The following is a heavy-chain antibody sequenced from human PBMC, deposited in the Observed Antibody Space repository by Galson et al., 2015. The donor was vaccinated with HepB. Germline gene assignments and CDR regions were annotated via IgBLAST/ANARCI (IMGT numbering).Heavy chain of an antibody. CDR1: GFSLTTSAMR. Sequence: PALVKPTQTLTLTCSCSGFSLTTSAMRVSWIRQPPGKALEWLARLDWDDKKFYSISLRTRLTISKDTSKNQGVLTMTDMDPGDTATYFCARTSGYNYGDYYYYGMDVWGQGTTVTVSS. V-gene: IGHV2-70*04. J-gene: IGHJ6*02. D-gene: IGHD5-18*01. CDR2: LDWDDKK. CDR3: ARTSGYNYGDYYYYGMDV.